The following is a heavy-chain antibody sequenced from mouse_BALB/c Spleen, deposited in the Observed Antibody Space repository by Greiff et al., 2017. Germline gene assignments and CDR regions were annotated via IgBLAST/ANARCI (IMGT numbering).Heavy chain of an antibody. D-gene: IGHD1-1*01. Sequence: VQLKESGAELVKPGASVKLSCTASGFNIKDTYMHWVKQRPEQGLEWIGRIDPATGNTKYDPKFQGKATITADTSSNTAYLQLSSLTSADTAVYYCARVYYYGSSAYWGQGTLVTVSA. CDR3: ARVYYYGSSAY. CDR1: GFNIKDTY. V-gene: IGHV14-3*02. CDR2: IDPATGNT. J-gene: IGHJ3*01.